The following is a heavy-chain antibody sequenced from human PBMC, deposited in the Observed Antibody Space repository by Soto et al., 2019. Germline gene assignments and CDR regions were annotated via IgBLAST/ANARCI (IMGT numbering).Heavy chain of an antibody. CDR2: FYYSGIT. J-gene: IGHJ4*02. Sequence: QVQLQESGPGLVKPSETLSLTCTVSGGSISSYYWSWIRQSPGKGLEWIGYFYYSGITNYTTSLKSRCTISIDASKNHFSLKRSSVTAGHTALYFCARNAAVSGLYYFYLLGQGTLVTVSS. CDR3: ARNAAVSGLYYFYL. V-gene: IGHV4-59*08. CDR1: GGSISSYY. D-gene: IGHD6-13*01.